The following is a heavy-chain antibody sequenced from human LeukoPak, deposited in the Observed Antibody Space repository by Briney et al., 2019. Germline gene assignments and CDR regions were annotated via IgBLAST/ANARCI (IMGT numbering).Heavy chain of an antibody. J-gene: IGHJ6*02. Sequence: ASVKVSCKASGYTFTSYYMHWVRQAPGQGLEWMGIINPSGGRTSYAQKFQGRVTMTRDTSTSTVYMELSSLRSEDTAVYYCARSFSSRPLPPTINRGHYYYYYGMDVWGQGTTVTVSS. CDR1: GYTFTSYY. D-gene: IGHD6-13*01. CDR3: ARSFSSRPLPPTINRGHYYYYYGMDV. CDR2: INPSGGRT. V-gene: IGHV1-46*01.